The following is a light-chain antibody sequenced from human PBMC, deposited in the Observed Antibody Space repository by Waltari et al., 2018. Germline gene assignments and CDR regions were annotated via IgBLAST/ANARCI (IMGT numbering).Light chain of an antibody. CDR2: DVT. CDR1: SIDVGAYNY. CDR3: CSYAGTSTFVV. V-gene: IGLV2-23*02. Sequence: QSALTQPASVSGSPGQSITISCTGSSIDVGAYNYVSWYQQHPGKAPKLMIYDVTNRPSGVSNRFSGSKSGNTASLTISGLQADDEADYYCCSYAGTSTFVVFGGGTKLTVL. J-gene: IGLJ3*02.